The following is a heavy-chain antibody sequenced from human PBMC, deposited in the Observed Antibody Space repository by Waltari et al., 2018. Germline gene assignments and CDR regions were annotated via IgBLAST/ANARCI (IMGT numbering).Heavy chain of an antibody. V-gene: IGHV1-69*01. CDR3: ARKGPEFGSGSYSPFDY. D-gene: IGHD1-26*01. Sequence: QVQLVQSGAEVKKPGSSVKVSCKASGGTFSSYAISWVRQAPGKGLEWMGGIIPIFGTANYAQKFQGRVTITADESTSTAYMELSSLRSEDTAVYYCARKGPEFGSGSYSPFDYWGQGTLVTVSS. CDR1: GGTFSSYA. CDR2: IIPIFGTA. J-gene: IGHJ4*02.